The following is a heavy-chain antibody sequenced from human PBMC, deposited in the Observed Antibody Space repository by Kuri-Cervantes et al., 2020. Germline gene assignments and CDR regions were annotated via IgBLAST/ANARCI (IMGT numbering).Heavy chain of an antibody. V-gene: IGHV3-9*01. CDR2: ISRNGDTI. CDR1: GFTLDDYA. Sequence: LSLTCAASGFTLDDYAIHWVRQVPGKGLEWVSGISRNGDTIGYADSVKGRFTISRNNAKNSVYLQMNSLRPEDTAFYYCARSVSSGWSLGGWYFDLWGRGTLVTVSS. CDR3: ARSVSSGWSLGGWYFDL. J-gene: IGHJ2*01. D-gene: IGHD6-19*01.